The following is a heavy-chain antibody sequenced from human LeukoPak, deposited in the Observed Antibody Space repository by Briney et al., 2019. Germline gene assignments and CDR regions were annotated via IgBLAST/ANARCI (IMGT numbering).Heavy chain of an antibody. CDR2: ISSSSNI. Sequence: PGGSLRLSCAASGLTFSSYSMNWVRQAPGKGLEWVSSISSSSNIYYADSVKGRFTISRDNAKNSLYLQMNSLRAEDTAVYYCAKELVSSTSCSDYWGQGTLVTVSS. J-gene: IGHJ4*02. CDR1: GLTFSSYS. V-gene: IGHV3-21*01. D-gene: IGHD2-2*01. CDR3: AKELVSSTSCSDY.